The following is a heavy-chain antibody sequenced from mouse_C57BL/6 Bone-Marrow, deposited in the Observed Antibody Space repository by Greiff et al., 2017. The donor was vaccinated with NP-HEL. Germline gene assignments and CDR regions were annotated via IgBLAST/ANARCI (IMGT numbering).Heavy chain of an antibody. J-gene: IGHJ4*01. V-gene: IGHV1-15*01. CDR2: IDPETGGT. Sequence: QVQLQQSGAELVRPGASVTLSCKASGYTFTDYEMHWVKQTPVHGLEWIGAIDPETGGTAYNQKFKGKAILTADKSSSTAYMELRSLTSEDSAVYYCTSPPTVVGMDYWGQGTSVTVSS. D-gene: IGHD1-1*01. CDR3: TSPPTVVGMDY. CDR1: GYTFTDYE.